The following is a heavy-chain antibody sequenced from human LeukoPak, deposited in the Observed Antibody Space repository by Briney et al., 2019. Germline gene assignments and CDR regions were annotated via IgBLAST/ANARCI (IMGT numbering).Heavy chain of an antibody. CDR3: ARDSGTSGEVKFDP. CDR1: GGSVNSYY. Sequence: SETLSLTCTVSGGSVNSYYLSWIRQPAGKTLEWIGRIYDGGSTNYNLSLKSRVTMSVDTSKNQISLKLKSVTAADTAVYYCARDSGTSGEVKFDPWGQGALVTVSS. D-gene: IGHD3-10*01. V-gene: IGHV4-4*07. J-gene: IGHJ5*02. CDR2: IYDGGST.